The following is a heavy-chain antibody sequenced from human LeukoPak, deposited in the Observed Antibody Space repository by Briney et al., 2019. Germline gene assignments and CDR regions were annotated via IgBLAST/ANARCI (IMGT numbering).Heavy chain of an antibody. J-gene: IGHJ4*02. D-gene: IGHD2-2*01. CDR1: GFTFSSYW. V-gene: IGHV3-7*01. CDR2: IKQDGSEK. CDR3: ARGFSRYCSSTSCPPKGSSSWYMNY. Sequence: GGSLRLSCAASGFTFSSYWMSWVRQAPGKGLEWVANIKQDGSEKYYVDSVKGRFTISRDNAKNSLYLQMNSLRAEDTAVYYCARGFSRYCSSTSCPPKGSSSWYMNYWGQGTLVTVSS.